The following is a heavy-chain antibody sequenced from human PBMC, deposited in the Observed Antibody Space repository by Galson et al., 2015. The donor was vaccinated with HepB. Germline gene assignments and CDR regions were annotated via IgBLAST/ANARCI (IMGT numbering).Heavy chain of an antibody. V-gene: IGHV5-51*01. D-gene: IGHD4-23*01. CDR3: ARRLYYREGGGYSYYFDY. CDR1: GYNFTSYW. J-gene: IGHJ4*02. Sequence: QSGAEVKKPGESLTISCKGSGYNFTSYWIGWVRQVPGKGLEWLGNIYPDDSDTRYSPSFQGQATISADKSMSTTFLQWSSLKASDTAMYYCARRLYYREGGGYSYYFDYWGQGTLVTVSS. CDR2: IYPDDSDT.